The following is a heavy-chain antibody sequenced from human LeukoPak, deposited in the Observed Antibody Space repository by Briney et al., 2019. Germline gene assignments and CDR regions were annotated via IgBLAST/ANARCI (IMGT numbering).Heavy chain of an antibody. CDR3: ARDPAPRPRLSLWSGYYMNWFDP. V-gene: IGHV3-23*01. CDR1: GFTFSSYA. CDR2: ISGSGGST. D-gene: IGHD3-3*01. J-gene: IGHJ5*02. Sequence: PGGSLRLSCAASGFTFSSYAMSWVRQAPGKGPEWVSAISGSGGSTYYADSVKGRFTISRDNSKNTLYLQMNSLRAEDTAVYYCARDPAPRPRLSLWSGYYMNWFDPWGQGTLVTVSS.